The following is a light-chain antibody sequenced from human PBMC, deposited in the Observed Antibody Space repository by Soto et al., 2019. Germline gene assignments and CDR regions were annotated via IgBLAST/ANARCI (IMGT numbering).Light chain of an antibody. CDR3: ETWDSNARR. J-gene: IGLJ2*01. V-gene: IGLV4-60*02. CDR1: SGHSSYI. Sequence: QLVLTQSSSASASLGSSVKLTCTLSSGHSSYIIAWHQQQPGKAPRYLMKLEGSGSYNKGSGVPDRFSGSSSGADRYLTISNLQFEDEADYYCETWDSNARRFGGGTKLTVL. CDR2: LEGSGSY.